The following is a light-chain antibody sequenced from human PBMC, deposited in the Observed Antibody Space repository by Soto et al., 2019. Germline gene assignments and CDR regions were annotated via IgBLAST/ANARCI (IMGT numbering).Light chain of an antibody. CDR3: GTWDSRLNIGV. J-gene: IGLJ3*02. CDR2: ESN. V-gene: IGLV1-51*02. CDR1: RSNIQNNY. Sequence: QSVLTQPPSVSAAPGQKVTISCSGSRSNIQNNYVSWYQQLPRTAPKLLIYESNKRPSGIPDRFSGSKSGTSATLDITGLQTGDEADYYCGTWDSRLNIGVFGGGTKVTVL.